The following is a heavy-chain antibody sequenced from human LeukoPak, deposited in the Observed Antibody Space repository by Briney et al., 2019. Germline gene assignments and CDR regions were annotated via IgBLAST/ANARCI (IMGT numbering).Heavy chain of an antibody. J-gene: IGHJ6*02. Sequence: GGSLRLSCAASGFTFSTYDMNWVRQAPGKGLEWVAYISRSSSHIYYADSMKGRLTISRDNARSSVYLQMDSLRDEDTAIYYCARDRAALARMGGMDVWGQGTMVTVFS. CDR2: ISRSSSHI. CDR3: ARDRAALARMGGMDV. V-gene: IGHV3-21*01. CDR1: GFTFSTYD. D-gene: IGHD5-12*01.